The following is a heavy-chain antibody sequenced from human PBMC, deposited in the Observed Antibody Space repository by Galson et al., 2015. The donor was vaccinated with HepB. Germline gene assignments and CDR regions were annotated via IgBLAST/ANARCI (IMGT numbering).Heavy chain of an antibody. CDR2: IDRSSDTI. CDR1: EFSFSSHS. Sequence: SLRLSCAACEFSFSSHSMNWVRQAPGKGLEWISYIDRSSDTIYYADSVKGRFTVSRDNAKNSLYLQMNSLRVEDMAVYYCAREYGQRVNFDCWGQGTLVTVSS. J-gene: IGHJ4*02. CDR3: AREYGQRVNFDC. V-gene: IGHV3-48*01. D-gene: IGHD3-10*01.